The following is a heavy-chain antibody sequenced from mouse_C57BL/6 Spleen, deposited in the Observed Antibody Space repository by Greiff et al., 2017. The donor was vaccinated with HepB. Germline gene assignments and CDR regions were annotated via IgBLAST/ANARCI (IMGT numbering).Heavy chain of an antibody. D-gene: IGHD1-1*01. CDR2: IDPETGGT. J-gene: IGHJ4*01. Sequence: LVESGAELVRPGASVTLSCKASGYTFTDYEMHWVKQTPVHGLEWIGAIDPETGGTAYNQKFKGKAILTADKSSSTAYMELRSLTSEDSAVYYCTGYYYGSSYDYYAMDYWGQGTSVTVSS. CDR3: TGYYYGSSYDYYAMDY. V-gene: IGHV1-15*01. CDR1: GYTFTDYE.